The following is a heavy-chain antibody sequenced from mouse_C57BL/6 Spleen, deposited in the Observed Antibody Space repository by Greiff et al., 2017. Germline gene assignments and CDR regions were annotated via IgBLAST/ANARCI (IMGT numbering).Heavy chain of an antibody. CDR2: INPSTGGT. CDR3: ARLGTDGLDD. Sequence: VHVKQSGPELVKPGASVKISCKASGYSFTGYYMNWVKQSPEKSLEWIGEINPSTGGTTYNQKFKAKATLTVDKSSSTAYMQLKSLTSEDSAVYYCARLGTDGLDDWGQGTTLTVSS. J-gene: IGHJ2*01. D-gene: IGHD3-3*01. CDR1: GYSFTGYY. V-gene: IGHV1-42*01.